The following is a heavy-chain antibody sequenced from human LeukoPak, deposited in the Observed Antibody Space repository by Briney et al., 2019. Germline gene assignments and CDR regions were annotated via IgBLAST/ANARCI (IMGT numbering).Heavy chain of an antibody. D-gene: IGHD1-7*01. J-gene: IGHJ5*02. CDR1: GGSISSYY. V-gene: IGHV4-59*01. CDR2: ISYSGST. Sequence: SETLSLTCTVSGGSISSYYWSWIRQPPGKGLEWIGYISYSGSTNYNPSLKSRVSISVETSKNQFSLKLSSVTAADTAVYYCARGNWNYASFWFDPWGQGTLVTVSS. CDR3: ARGNWNYASFWFDP.